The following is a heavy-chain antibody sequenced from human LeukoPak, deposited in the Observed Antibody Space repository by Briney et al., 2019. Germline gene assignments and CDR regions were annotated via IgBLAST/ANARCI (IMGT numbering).Heavy chain of an antibody. CDR3: ARNSGSYPYYYYYYGMDV. J-gene: IGHJ6*02. CDR1: GFTFSSYS. CDR2: ISSSSSYI. Sequence: GGSLRLSYAASGFTFSSYSMNWVRQAPGKGLEWVSSISSSSSYIYYADSVKGRFTISRDNAKNSLYLQMNSLRAEDTAVYYCARNSGSYPYYYYYYGMDVWGQGTTVTVSS. V-gene: IGHV3-21*01. D-gene: IGHD1-26*01.